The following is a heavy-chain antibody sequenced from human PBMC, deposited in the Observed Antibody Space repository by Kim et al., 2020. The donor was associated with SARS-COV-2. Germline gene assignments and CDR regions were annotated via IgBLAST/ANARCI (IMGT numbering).Heavy chain of an antibody. CDR1: GYTFTSYG. D-gene: IGHD4-17*01. Sequence: ASVKVSCKASGYTFTSYGISWVRQAPGQGLEWMGWISAYNGNTNYAQKLQGRVTMTTDTSTSTAYMELRSLRSDDTAVYYCAITDYGDLRWEGAFDIWGQGTMVTVSS. V-gene: IGHV1-18*04. CDR3: AITDYGDLRWEGAFDI. CDR2: ISAYNGNT. J-gene: IGHJ3*02.